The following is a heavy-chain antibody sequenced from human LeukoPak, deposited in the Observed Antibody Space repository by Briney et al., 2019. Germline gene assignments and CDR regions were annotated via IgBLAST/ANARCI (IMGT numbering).Heavy chain of an antibody. V-gene: IGHV3-30-3*01. CDR2: ISYDGSNK. CDR1: GFTFSNYA. Sequence: PGGSLRLSCVASGFTFSNYAMHWVRQAPGKGLEWVAVISYDGSNKYYVDSVKGRFTISRDNSENTLFLQMNSLRAADTAVYYCAKVGSSGWYESCDYWGQGTLVTVSS. D-gene: IGHD6-13*01. J-gene: IGHJ4*02. CDR3: AKVGSSGWYESCDY.